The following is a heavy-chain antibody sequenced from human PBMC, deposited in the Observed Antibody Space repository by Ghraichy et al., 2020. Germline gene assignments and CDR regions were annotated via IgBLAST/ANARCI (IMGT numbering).Heavy chain of an antibody. CDR2: MSYTGTT. V-gene: IGHV4-59*11. D-gene: IGHD4-17*01. Sequence: SETLSLTCNVSGVSISDQYWAWIRQSPGKGLEFLGCMSYTGTTNYNPSLNSRVSISVDKSKSQSSLRLTSMTAADTALYFCARGPLRTALDYWGQGTLVTVSS. CDR3: ARGPLRTALDY. J-gene: IGHJ4*02. CDR1: GVSISDQY.